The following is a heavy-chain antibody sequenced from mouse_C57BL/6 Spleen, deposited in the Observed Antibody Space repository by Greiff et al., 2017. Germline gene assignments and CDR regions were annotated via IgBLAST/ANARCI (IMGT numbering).Heavy chain of an antibody. CDR3: ARYSGTGLYWYFDV. V-gene: IGHV1-39*01. D-gene: IGHD4-1*01. J-gene: IGHJ1*03. Sequence: VQLQQSGPELVKPGASVKISCKASGYSFKDYNMNWVKQSNGKSLEWIGVINPNYGTTSYNQKFKGKATLTVDQSSSTAYMQLNSLTSEDSAVYYCARYSGTGLYWYFDVWGTGTTVTVSS. CDR1: GYSFKDYN. CDR2: INPNYGTT.